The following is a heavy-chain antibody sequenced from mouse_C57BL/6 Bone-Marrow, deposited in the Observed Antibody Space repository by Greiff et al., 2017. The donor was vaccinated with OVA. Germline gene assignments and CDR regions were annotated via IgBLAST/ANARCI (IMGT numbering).Heavy chain of an antibody. CDR2: IYPGSGST. Sequence: QVQLQQPGAELVKPGASVKMSCKASGYTFTSYWITWVKQRPGQGLEWIGDIYPGSGSTNYNEKFKSKATLTVDTSSSTAYMQLSILTSEDSAVYYCARFTTVVALHWYFDVWGTGTTVTVSS. CDR1: GYTFTSYW. J-gene: IGHJ1*03. CDR3: ARFTTVVALHWYFDV. V-gene: IGHV1-55*01. D-gene: IGHD1-1*01.